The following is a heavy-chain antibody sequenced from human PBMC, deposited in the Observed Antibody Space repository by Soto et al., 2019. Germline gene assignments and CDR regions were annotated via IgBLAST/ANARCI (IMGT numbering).Heavy chain of an antibody. D-gene: IGHD2-2*01. CDR2: IDWDDDK. Sequence: GSGPTLVNPTQTLTLTCTFSGFSLSTSGMCVSWIRQPPGKALEWLALIDWDDDKYYSTSLKTRLTISKDTSKNQVVLTMTNMDPVDTATYYCARGYRSRPIYPYFLWFDLWGQGTLVTVSS. CDR3: ARGYRSRPIYPYFLWFDL. J-gene: IGHJ5*02. V-gene: IGHV2-70*01. CDR1: GFSLSTSGMC.